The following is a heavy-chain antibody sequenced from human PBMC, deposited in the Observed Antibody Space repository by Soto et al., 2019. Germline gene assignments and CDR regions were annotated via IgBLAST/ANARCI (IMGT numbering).Heavy chain of an antibody. D-gene: IGHD1-26*01. CDR1: GGTFSSYA. CDR2: IIPIFGTA. V-gene: IGHV1-69*13. J-gene: IGHJ6*02. Sequence: SVKVSCKASGGTFSSYAISWVRQAPGQGLEWMGVIIPIFGTANYAQKFQGRVTITADESTSTAYMELSSLRSEDTAVYYCARGYSGSYYYYGMDVWGQGTTVTVSS. CDR3: ARGYSGSYYYYGMDV.